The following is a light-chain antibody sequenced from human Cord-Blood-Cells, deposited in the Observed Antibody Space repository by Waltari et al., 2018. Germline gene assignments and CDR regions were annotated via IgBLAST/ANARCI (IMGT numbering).Light chain of an antibody. CDR1: SSAGGGYNA. Sequence: QSALTQPAPVSGSPGQSNTIPCTGTSSAGGGYNAVPWYQQHPGKAPKLMIYDVSNRPSGVSNRCSGSKSGNTASLTISGLQAEDEADYYCSSYTSSSTWVFGGGTKLTVL. CDR3: SSYTSSSTWV. J-gene: IGLJ3*02. CDR2: DVS. V-gene: IGLV2-14*03.